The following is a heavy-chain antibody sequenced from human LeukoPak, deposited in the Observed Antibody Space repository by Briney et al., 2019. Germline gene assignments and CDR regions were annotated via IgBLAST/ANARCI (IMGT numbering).Heavy chain of an antibody. CDR2: IYYSGST. CDR3: ARSRRSWSTFDY. V-gene: IGHV4-59*08. Sequence: TSETLSLTCTVSGGSISSYYWSWIRQLPGKGLEWIGYIYYSGSTNYNPSLKSRVTISVDTSKNQFSLKLTSVTAADTAVYYCARSRRSWSTFDYWGQGTLVTVSS. CDR1: GGSISSYY. D-gene: IGHD6-13*01. J-gene: IGHJ4*02.